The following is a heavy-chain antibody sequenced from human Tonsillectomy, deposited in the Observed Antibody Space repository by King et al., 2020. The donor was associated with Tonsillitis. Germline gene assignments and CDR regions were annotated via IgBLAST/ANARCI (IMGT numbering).Heavy chain of an antibody. V-gene: IGHV1-2*02. CDR2: INPNSGGP. J-gene: IGHJ6*02. D-gene: IGHD3-9*01. Sequence: QLVQSGAEVKKPGASVKVSCKASGYTFTGYYMHWVRQAPGQGLEWMGWINPNSGGPNYAQKFQGRVTMTRDTSISTAYMELSRLRSDDTAVYYCARGGGRYPDYGMDVWGQGTTVTVSS. CDR3: ARGGGRYPDYGMDV. CDR1: GYTFTGYY.